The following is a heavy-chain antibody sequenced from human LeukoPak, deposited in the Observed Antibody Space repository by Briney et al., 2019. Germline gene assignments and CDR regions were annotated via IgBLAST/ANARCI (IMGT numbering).Heavy chain of an antibody. D-gene: IGHD6-19*01. J-gene: IGHJ4*02. CDR2: IIPMMGIA. Sequence: GASVKVSCKASGGTLRRHTITWVRQAPGQGLEWMGRIIPMMGIANYAQKFQGRVTITADTSTDTAYMDLISLRSEDMAVYYCASRSHKTIVGADTREVGDYWGQGALVTVSS. V-gene: IGHV1-69*02. CDR1: GGTLRRHT. CDR3: ASRSHKTIVGADTREVGDY.